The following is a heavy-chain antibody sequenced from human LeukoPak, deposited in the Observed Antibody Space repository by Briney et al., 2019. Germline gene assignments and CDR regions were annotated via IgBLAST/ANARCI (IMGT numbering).Heavy chain of an antibody. CDR1: GCTFTGYY. J-gene: IGHJ4*02. CDR3: ARDRRYCSSTSCYSFDY. CDR2: INPNSGGT. D-gene: IGHD2-2*02. V-gene: IGHV1-2*02. Sequence: ASVKVSCKASGCTFTGYYMHWVRQAPGQGLEWMGWINPNSGGTNYAQKFQGRVTMTRDTSISTAYMELSRLRSDDTAVYYCARDRRYCSSTSCYSFDYWGQGTLVTVSS.